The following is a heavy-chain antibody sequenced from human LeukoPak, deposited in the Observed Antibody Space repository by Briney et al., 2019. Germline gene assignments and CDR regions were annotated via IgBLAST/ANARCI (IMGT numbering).Heavy chain of an antibody. CDR2: INPNSGGT. CDR1: GYTFTGYY. V-gene: IGHV1-2*02. D-gene: IGHD2-2*01. J-gene: IGHJ4*02. Sequence: ASVKVSCKASGYTFTGYYMHWVRQAPGQGLEWMGWINPNSGGTNYAQKFQGRVTMTRDTSISTAYMEPSRLRSDDTAVYYCARDESCSSTSCSDYWGQGTLVTVSS. CDR3: ARDESCSSTSCSDY.